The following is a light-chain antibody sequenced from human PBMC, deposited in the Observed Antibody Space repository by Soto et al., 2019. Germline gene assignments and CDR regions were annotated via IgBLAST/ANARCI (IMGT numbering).Light chain of an antibody. J-gene: IGLJ1*01. CDR2: HVS. Sequence: QSVLTQPRSVPGSPGQSVTISCTGTSSDVGAYNYVSWYQQHPGKAPKLMIYHVSKRPSGVPDRFSGSKSGNAASLTISGLQAEDEADYYCCTDAGTYKVFGTGTKVTVL. CDR1: SSDVGAYNY. CDR3: CTDAGTYKV. V-gene: IGLV2-11*01.